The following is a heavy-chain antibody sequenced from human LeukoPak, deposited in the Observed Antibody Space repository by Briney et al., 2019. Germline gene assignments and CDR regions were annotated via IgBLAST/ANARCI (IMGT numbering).Heavy chain of an antibody. Sequence: GGSLRLSCAPSGFAFSRHGMHWVRQAPGKGLEWVAIISNDGSRKYYAHSVEGRFTISRDNPKNTLYLQMDSLRAEDTAVYYCARDRAWNYFDYWGQGTLVTVSS. CDR1: GFAFSRHG. J-gene: IGHJ4*02. CDR3: ARDRAWNYFDY. CDR2: ISNDGSRK. V-gene: IGHV3-30*03. D-gene: IGHD3-3*01.